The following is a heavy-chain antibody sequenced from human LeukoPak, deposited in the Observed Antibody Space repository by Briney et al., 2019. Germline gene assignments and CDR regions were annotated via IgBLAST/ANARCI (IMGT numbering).Heavy chain of an antibody. CDR1: GGSISSGSYY. D-gene: IGHD3-9*01. V-gene: IGHV4-61*02. Sequence: PSQTLSLTCTVSGGSISSGSYYWSWIRQPAGKGLEWIGRIYTSGSTNYNPSLKSRVTISVDTSKNQFSLKLSSVTAADTAVYYCASGDNAFDIWGQGTMVTVSS. CDR3: ASGDNAFDI. J-gene: IGHJ3*02. CDR2: IYTSGST.